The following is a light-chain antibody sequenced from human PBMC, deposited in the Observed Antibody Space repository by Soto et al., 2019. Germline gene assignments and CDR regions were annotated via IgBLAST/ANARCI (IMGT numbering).Light chain of an antibody. CDR3: SSYTNNSPYV. V-gene: IGLV2-14*01. CDR2: EVS. CDR1: SSDVGVYDF. J-gene: IGLJ1*01. Sequence: QSVLTQPASVSGSPGQSITISCIGTSSDVGVYDFVSWYQHHPGKAPKLLIYEVSNRPSGVSNRFSGSKSGNTASLTISGLQAEDEAHYYCSSYTNNSPYVFGTGTKVTVL.